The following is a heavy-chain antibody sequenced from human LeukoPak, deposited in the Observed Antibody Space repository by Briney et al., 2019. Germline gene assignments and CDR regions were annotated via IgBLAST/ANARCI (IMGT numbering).Heavy chain of an antibody. J-gene: IGHJ4*02. CDR1: GFTFSSYG. Sequence: GGSLRLSCAASGFTFSSYGMHWVRQAPGKGLEWVAFIRYDGSNKYYADSVKGRFTISRDNSKNTLYLQMNSLRAEDTAVYYRAKDLRYCSSTSCWGQGTLVTVSS. D-gene: IGHD2-2*01. CDR3: AKDLRYCSSTSC. CDR2: IRYDGSNK. V-gene: IGHV3-30*02.